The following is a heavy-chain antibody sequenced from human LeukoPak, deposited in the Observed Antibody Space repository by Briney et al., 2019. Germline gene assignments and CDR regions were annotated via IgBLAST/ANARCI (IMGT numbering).Heavy chain of an antibody. CDR2: IYYSGST. Sequence: SETLSLTCTVSGGSISSYYWSWIRQPPGKGLEWIGYIYYSGSTNYNPSLKSRVTISVDTSKNQFSLKLSSVTAADTAVYYCARLIAVAAGFDYWGQGTLVTVPS. D-gene: IGHD6-19*01. CDR1: GGSISSYY. V-gene: IGHV4-59*08. J-gene: IGHJ4*02. CDR3: ARLIAVAAGFDY.